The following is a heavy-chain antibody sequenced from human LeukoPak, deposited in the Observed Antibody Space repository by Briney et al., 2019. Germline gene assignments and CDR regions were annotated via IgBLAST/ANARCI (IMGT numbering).Heavy chain of an antibody. CDR1: GGSISSYY. D-gene: IGHD3-16*01. Sequence: KPSETLSLTCTVSGGSISSYYWSWIRQPPGKGLEWIGYIYCSGSTNYNPSLKSRVTISVDTSKNQFSLKLSSVTAADTAVYYCARESYVANAFDIWGQGTMVTVSS. CDR3: ARESYVANAFDI. V-gene: IGHV4-59*01. J-gene: IGHJ3*02. CDR2: IYCSGST.